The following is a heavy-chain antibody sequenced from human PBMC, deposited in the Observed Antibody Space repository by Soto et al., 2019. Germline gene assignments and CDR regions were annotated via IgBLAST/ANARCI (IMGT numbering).Heavy chain of an antibody. J-gene: IGHJ6*03. Sequence: QVQLVQSGAEVKKPGASVKVSCKASGYTFTSYGISWVRQAPGQGLEWMGWISAYNGNTNYAQKLQGIVTMTTDTSTSTAYMELRSLRSDDTAVYYCARDPKTVVVPAANYYYYMDVWGKGTTVTVSS. CDR2: ISAYNGNT. D-gene: IGHD2-2*01. CDR1: GYTFTSYG. V-gene: IGHV1-18*01. CDR3: ARDPKTVVVPAANYYYYMDV.